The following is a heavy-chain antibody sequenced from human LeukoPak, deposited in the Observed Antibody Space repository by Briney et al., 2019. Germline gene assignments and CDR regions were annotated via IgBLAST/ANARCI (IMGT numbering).Heavy chain of an antibody. D-gene: IGHD3-22*01. CDR3: AKGITMIVVTGFYMDV. V-gene: IGHV3-23*01. CDR1: GFTFSSYA. J-gene: IGHJ6*03. Sequence: GGSLRLSCAASGFTFSSYAMSWVRQAPGKGLEWVSAISGSGGSTYYADSVKGRFTISRDNSKNTLYLQMNSLRAEDTAVYYCAKGITMIVVTGFYMDVWGKGTTVTVSS. CDR2: ISGSGGST.